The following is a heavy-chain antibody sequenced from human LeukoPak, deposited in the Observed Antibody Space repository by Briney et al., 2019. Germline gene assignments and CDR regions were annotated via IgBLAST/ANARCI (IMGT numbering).Heavy chain of an antibody. Sequence: GVLRLSCAAPGFTFSSYGMHWVRQAPGEGLGWVAVISYDGSNKYYADSVKGRFTISRDNSKNTLYLQMNSLRAEDTAVYYCAKDRHDSSGYYPFDYWGQGTLVIVSS. V-gene: IGHV3-30*18. J-gene: IGHJ4*02. CDR3: AKDRHDSSGYYPFDY. CDR1: GFTFSSYG. D-gene: IGHD3-22*01. CDR2: ISYDGSNK.